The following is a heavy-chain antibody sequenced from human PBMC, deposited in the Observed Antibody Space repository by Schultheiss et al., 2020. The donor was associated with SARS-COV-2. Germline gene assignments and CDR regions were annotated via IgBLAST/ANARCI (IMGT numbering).Heavy chain of an antibody. Sequence: GGSLRLSCAASGFTFSSYAMHWVRQAPGKGLEWVSSISSSGSTIYYADSVKGRFTISRDNAKNSLYLQMNSLRAEDTAVYYCARGVTMVRGKGLDAFDIWGQGTMVTVSS. CDR3: ARGVTMVRGKGLDAFDI. CDR1: GFTFSSYA. D-gene: IGHD3-10*01. V-gene: IGHV3-48*03. CDR2: ISSSGSTI. J-gene: IGHJ3*02.